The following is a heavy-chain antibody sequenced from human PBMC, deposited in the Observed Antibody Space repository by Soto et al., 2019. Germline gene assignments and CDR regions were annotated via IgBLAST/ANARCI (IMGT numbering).Heavy chain of an antibody. J-gene: IGHJ6*02. CDR3: AREYTAWPLAYGLDV. D-gene: IGHD2-2*02. CDR2: IYHSGST. Sequence: SETLSLTCAVSGGSISSSNWWSWVRQPPGKGLEWIGEIYHSGSTNYNPSLKSRVTISVDKSKNQFSLKLSSVTAADTAVYYCAREYTAWPLAYGLDVWGQGTTVTVSS. V-gene: IGHV4-4*02. CDR1: GGSISSSNW.